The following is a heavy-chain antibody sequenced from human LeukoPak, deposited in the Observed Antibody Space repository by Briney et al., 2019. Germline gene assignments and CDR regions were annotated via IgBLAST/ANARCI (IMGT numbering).Heavy chain of an antibody. CDR1: GESFDDHF. Sequence: SETLSLTCVVSGESFDDHFWGWIRQPPGKGLEWIGETNRKGITNYNPSLKSRVTLSIDTSKNQFSLELTSVTAADTAMYYCARGRTYHYDSSSYCLDYWGQGTLATVSS. J-gene: IGHJ4*02. CDR2: TNRKGIT. CDR3: ARGRTYHYDSSSYCLDY. D-gene: IGHD3-22*01. V-gene: IGHV4-34*01.